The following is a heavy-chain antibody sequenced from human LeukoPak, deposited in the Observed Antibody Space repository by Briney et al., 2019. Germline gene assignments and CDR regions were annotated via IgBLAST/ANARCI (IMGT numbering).Heavy chain of an antibody. V-gene: IGHV4-39*07. CDR3: ARSRDTRAAIDY. CDR2: IYYSGST. CDR1: GGSISSSSYY. Sequence: PSETLSLTCTVSGGSISSSSYYWGWIRQPPGQGLEWIGSIYYSGSTYYNPTLKSRVTISVDTSKNQFSLKLSSVPAADTAVYYCARSRDTRAAIDYWGQGTLVTVSS. D-gene: IGHD5-18*01. J-gene: IGHJ4*02.